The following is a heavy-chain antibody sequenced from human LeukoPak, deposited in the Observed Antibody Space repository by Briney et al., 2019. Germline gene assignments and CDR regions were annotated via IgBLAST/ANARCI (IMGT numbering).Heavy chain of an antibody. J-gene: IGHJ4*02. CDR2: IYYSGST. Sequence: SETLSLTCTVSGGSISSYYWSWIRQPPGKGLEWIGYIYYSGSTNYNPSLKSRVTASVDTPKNQFSLKLSSVTAADTAVYYCARDPGRWSGYYFDYWGQGTLVTVSS. CDR1: GGSISSYY. D-gene: IGHD3-3*01. V-gene: IGHV4-59*01. CDR3: ARDPGRWSGYYFDY.